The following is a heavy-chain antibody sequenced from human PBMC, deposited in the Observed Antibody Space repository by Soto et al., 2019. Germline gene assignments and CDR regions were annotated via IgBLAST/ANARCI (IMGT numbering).Heavy chain of an antibody. CDR1: GDSLSGSTYY. CDR2: SLDSANT. J-gene: IGHJ4*02. D-gene: IGHD2-21*01. V-gene: IGHV4-39*01. CDR3: ARHGPWSYVL. Sequence: QLQLQESGPGLVKPSETLSLTCTVSGDSLSGSTYYWGWIRQPPGKGLQWVVSSLDSANTYYNPSLKSRVTISVDTSNNQFSLRLNSVTAADTAIYYCARHGPWSYVLWGQGTLVTVSS.